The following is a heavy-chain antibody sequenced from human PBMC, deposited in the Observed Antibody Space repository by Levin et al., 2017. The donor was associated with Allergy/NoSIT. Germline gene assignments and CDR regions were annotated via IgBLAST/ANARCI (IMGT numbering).Heavy chain of an antibody. CDR1: GFTFSSYA. J-gene: IGHJ4*01. CDR3: AKALTGWGTFDY. CDR2: ISGSGGST. D-gene: IGHD3-16*01. V-gene: IGHV3-23*01. Sequence: GGSLRLSCAASGFTFSSYAMSWVRQAPGKGLEWVSAISGSGGSTYYADFVKGRFTISRDNSKSTLYLQMNSLRAEDTAVYYCAKALTGWGTFDYWGQGTLVTVSS.